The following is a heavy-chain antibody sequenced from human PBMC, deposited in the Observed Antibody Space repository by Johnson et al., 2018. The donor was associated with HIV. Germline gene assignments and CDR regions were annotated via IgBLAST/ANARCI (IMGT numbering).Heavy chain of an antibody. CDR3: AKDRRTYSSSADAFDI. J-gene: IGHJ3*02. CDR1: GFTVSSNY. D-gene: IGHD6-6*01. CDR2: INWNGGST. Sequence: EQLVESGGGLIQPGGSLRLSCAASGFTVSSNYMSWVRQAPGKGLEWVSRINWNGGSTGYTDSVKGRFTISRDNAKNSLYLQMNSLRAEDTAVYYCAKDRRTYSSSADAFDIWGQGTMVTVSS. V-gene: IGHV3-66*03.